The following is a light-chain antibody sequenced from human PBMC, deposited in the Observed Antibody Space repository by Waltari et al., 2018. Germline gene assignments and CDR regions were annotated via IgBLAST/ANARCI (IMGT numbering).Light chain of an antibody. J-gene: IGKJ1*01. CDR1: QRISSH. Sequence: DIQMTQSPSSLSASVGDSVTIACRASQRISSHLNWYQQKPGQAPKLLIYAASSLQSGVPSRFSGSGFGTDFTLTINSLQPEDFAIYYCQQTYSNFRTFGQGTKVDVK. V-gene: IGKV1-39*01. CDR3: QQTYSNFRT. CDR2: AAS.